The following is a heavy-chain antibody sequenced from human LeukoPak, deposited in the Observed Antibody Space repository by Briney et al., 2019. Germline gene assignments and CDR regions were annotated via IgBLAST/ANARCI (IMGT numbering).Heavy chain of an antibody. CDR2: INPNSGGT. Sequence: ASVKVSCKASGYTFSGYYMHWMRQAPGQGLEWVGWINPNSGGTNYAQKFQGRVTMTGDTSISTVYMELNRLRSYDTAVYYCARAAPRDYSGGRWFFDWFDPWGQGTLVTVFS. V-gene: IGHV1-2*02. D-gene: IGHD2-15*01. CDR3: ARAAPRDYSGGRWFFDWFDP. CDR1: GYTFSGYY. J-gene: IGHJ5*02.